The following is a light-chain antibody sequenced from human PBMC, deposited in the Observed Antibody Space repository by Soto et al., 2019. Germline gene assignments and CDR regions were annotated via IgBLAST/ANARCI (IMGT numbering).Light chain of an antibody. V-gene: IGLV2-14*01. CDR2: EVS. CDR1: SSDVGASKY. J-gene: IGLJ2*01. CDR3: SSYTSTITVL. Sequence: QSALTQPASVSGSPGQSITISCTGTSSDVGASKYVSWYQQHPGKAPKLMIYEVSNRPSGVSNRFSGSKSGNTASLTISGLQAEDEADYYCSSYTSTITVLFGVGTKLTVL.